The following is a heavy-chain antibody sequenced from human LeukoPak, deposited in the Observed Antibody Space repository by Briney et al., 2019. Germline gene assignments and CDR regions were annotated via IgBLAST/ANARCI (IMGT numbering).Heavy chain of an antibody. D-gene: IGHD3-22*01. CDR3: AGYYHDSSGSLG. Sequence: SDTLSLTCTVSGGSISSSGYYWAWIRQPPWKGLEWIGTISYSGNTYYKPSLMSRVTISVDTSTDQFSLRLTSVTAADTAVYYCAGYYHDSSGSLGCGQATLVTVSS. CDR2: ISYSGNT. CDR1: GGSISSSGYY. J-gene: IGHJ4*02. V-gene: IGHV4-39*01.